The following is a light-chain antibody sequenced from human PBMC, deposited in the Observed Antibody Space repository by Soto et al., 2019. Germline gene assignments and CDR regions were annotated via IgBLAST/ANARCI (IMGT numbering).Light chain of an antibody. CDR2: KAS. Sequence: DIQMTQSPSTLSASVGDSVSINCRASQSISAWLAWYQQKPGKAPRLLIYKASTLEIGVPSRFSGSGSGTEFTLTISSLQPDDVAIYYCQQYNDYSWTFGQVTKVDLK. V-gene: IGKV1-5*03. CDR3: QQYNDYSWT. CDR1: QSISAW. J-gene: IGKJ1*01.